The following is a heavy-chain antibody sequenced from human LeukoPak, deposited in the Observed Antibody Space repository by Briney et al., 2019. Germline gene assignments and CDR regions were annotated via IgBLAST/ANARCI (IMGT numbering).Heavy chain of an antibody. CDR2: VFYSGGT. V-gene: IGHV4-59*08. Sequence: SETLSLTCTISGGSTTGYFWSWIRQPPGKGLEWIGYVFYSGGTLYNPSLESRVTISVDTSKTHFSLELTSVTAADTAVYYCARVPMIVVGYAFDIWAKGQWSPSLQ. CDR3: ARVPMIVVGYAFDI. D-gene: IGHD3-22*01. J-gene: IGHJ3*02. CDR1: GGSTTGYF.